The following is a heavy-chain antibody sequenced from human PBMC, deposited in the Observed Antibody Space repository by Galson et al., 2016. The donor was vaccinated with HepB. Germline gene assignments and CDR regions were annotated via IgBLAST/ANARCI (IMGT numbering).Heavy chain of an antibody. J-gene: IGHJ6*02. CDR1: GFSFSTYG. D-gene: IGHD4-17*01. CDR2: IWVDGINP. V-gene: IGHV3-33*01. Sequence: SLRLSCAASGFSFSTYGMHWVRQAPGKGLEWVAVIWVDGINPYYTDSVKGRFTISRDDSKNLLYLQMNSLRAEDTSIYYCARSTSRSTVTMGGMDVWGQGTTVTVSS. CDR3: ARSTSRSTVTMGGMDV.